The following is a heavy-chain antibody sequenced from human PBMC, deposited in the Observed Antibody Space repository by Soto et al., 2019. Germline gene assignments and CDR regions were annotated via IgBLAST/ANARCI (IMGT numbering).Heavy chain of an antibody. CDR1: GFTFDDYA. CDR3: ARDRGGYGPPDV. Sequence: PGGSLRLSCAASGFTFDDYAMHWVRQAPGKGLEWVSGISWNSGSIGYADSVKGRFTISRDNAKNSLYLQMNSLRVEDTAVYYCARDRGGYGPPDVWGQGTTVTVSS. CDR2: ISWNSGSI. J-gene: IGHJ6*02. V-gene: IGHV3-9*01. D-gene: IGHD1-1*01.